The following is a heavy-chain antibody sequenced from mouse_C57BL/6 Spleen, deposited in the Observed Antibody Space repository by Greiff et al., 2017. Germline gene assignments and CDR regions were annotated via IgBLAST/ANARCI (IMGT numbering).Heavy chain of an antibody. CDR2: IYPRDGST. Sequence: VKLQQSDAELVKPGASVKISCKVSGYTFTDHTIHWMKQRPEQGLEWIGYIYPRDGSTKYNEKFKGKATLTADKSSSTAYMQLNSLTSEDSAVYYCARYPLSSPYAMDYWGQGTSVTVSS. CDR3: ARYPLSSPYAMDY. J-gene: IGHJ4*01. CDR1: GYTFTDHT. D-gene: IGHD1-1*01. V-gene: IGHV1-78*01.